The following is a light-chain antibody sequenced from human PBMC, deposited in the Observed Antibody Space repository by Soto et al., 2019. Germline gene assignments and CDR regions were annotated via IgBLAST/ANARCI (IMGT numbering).Light chain of an antibody. CDR3: ASYTSSSTGV. Sequence: QSALTQPASVSGSPGQSITISCTGTSSDVGGYNYVSWYQQHPGKASKLMIYEVSNRPSGVSNRFSGSKSGNTAFLTISGLHTEDEADYYCASYTSSSTGVFGTGTKVTVL. CDR1: SSDVGGYNY. CDR2: EVS. J-gene: IGLJ1*01. V-gene: IGLV2-14*01.